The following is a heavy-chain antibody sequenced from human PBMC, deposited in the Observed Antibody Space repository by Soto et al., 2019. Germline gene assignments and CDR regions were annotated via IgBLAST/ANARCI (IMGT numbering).Heavy chain of an antibody. CDR1: GYTLTSYY. Sequence: ASVKVSCTASGYTLTSYYMHWVRQAPGQGLEWMGIINPSGGSTSYAQKFQGRVTMTRDTSTSTVYMELSSLRSEDTAVYYCAREAIVPSSGTGPFDYWGQGTLVTVSS. J-gene: IGHJ4*02. CDR2: INPSGGST. CDR3: AREAIVPSSGTGPFDY. D-gene: IGHD2-8*01. V-gene: IGHV1-46*03.